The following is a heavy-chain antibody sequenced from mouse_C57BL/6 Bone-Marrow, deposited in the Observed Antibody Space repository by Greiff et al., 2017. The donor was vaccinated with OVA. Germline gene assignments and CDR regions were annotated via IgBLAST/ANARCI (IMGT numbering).Heavy chain of an antibody. CDR3: ARREAY. J-gene: IGHJ3*01. CDR1: GFTFSDYY. CDR2: ISNGGGST. Sequence: EVQGVESGGGLVQPGGSLKLSCAASGFTFSDYYMYWVRQTPEKRLEWVAYISNGGGSTYYPDTVKGRFTISRDNAKNTLYLQMSRLKSEDTAMYYCARREAYWGQGTLVTVSA. V-gene: IGHV5-12*01.